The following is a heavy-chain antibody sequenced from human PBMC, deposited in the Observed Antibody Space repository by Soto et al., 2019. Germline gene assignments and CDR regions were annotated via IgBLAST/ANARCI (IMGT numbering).Heavy chain of an antibody. D-gene: IGHD4-17*01. CDR1: GYTFTGYY. Sequence: SVKVACKASGYTFTGYYMHWVRQAPGQGLEWMGWINPNSGGTNYAQKFQGRVTMTRDTSISTAYMELSRLRSDDTAVYYCARDATVVTSFDYWGQGTLVTVSS. CDR3: ARDATVVTSFDY. V-gene: IGHV1-2*02. J-gene: IGHJ4*02. CDR2: INPNSGGT.